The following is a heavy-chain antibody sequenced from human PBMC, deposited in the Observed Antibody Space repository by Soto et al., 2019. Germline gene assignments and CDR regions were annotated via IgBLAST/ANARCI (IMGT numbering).Heavy chain of an antibody. V-gene: IGHV3-21*02. D-gene: IGHD3-10*01. CDR2: INEDSSYI. CDR3: VSDFSWSFRSGHMDV. J-gene: IGHJ6*03. Sequence: EVQLVESGGGLVKPGGSLRLSCAASGFDFSSYSMNWVRQAPGKGLEWVSSINEDSSYIYYAHSLRGRFTISRDNDKESLYLKMKSMTAEYTAVYYCVSDFSWSFRSGHMDVWGDCATVTVSS. CDR1: GFDFSSYS.